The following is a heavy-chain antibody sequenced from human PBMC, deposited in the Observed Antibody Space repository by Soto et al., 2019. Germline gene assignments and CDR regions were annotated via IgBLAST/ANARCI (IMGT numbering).Heavy chain of an antibody. CDR1: GSSIASGNSY. CDR3: KVDDFWCGYYHLQDYGMDV. CDR2: IYYSVST. D-gene: IGHD3-3*01. Sequence: PSETRALTFAVCGSSIASGNSYFRVIREPAVKGLEGSGYIYYSVSTYYNPCLNTRITISVWTSKKQVSLKRSGVTAADTAVYYCKVDDFWCGYYHLQDYGMDVWGQGTTVTVFS. J-gene: IGHJ6*02. V-gene: IGHV4-30-4*01.